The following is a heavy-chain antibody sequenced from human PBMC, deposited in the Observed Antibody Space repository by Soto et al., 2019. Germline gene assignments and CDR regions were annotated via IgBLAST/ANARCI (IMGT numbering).Heavy chain of an antibody. D-gene: IGHD3-10*01. CDR1: GGSISSSSYY. CDR2: VYYSGST. Sequence: QLQLQESGPGLVKPSETLSLTCTVSGGSISSSSYYWGWIRQPPGKGLEWIGSVYYSGSTYYNPSLKSRVTISVDTSKNQFSLKLSSVTAADTAVYYCAILGVIIQSFDYWGQGTLVTVSS. J-gene: IGHJ4*02. CDR3: AILGVIIQSFDY. V-gene: IGHV4-39*01.